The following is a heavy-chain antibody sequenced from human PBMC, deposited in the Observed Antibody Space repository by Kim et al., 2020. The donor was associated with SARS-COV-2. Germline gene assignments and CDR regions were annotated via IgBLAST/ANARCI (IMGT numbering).Heavy chain of an antibody. J-gene: IGHJ4*02. V-gene: IGHV3-30*18. CDR3: AKDFAWIQLWLGLDY. CDR1: GFTFSSYG. D-gene: IGHD5-18*01. CDR2: ISYDGSNK. Sequence: GGSLRLSCAASGFTFSSYGMHWVRQAPGKGLEWVAVISYDGSNKYYADSVKGRFTISRDNSKNTLYLQMNSLRAEDTAVYYCAKDFAWIQLWLGLDYWGQGTLVTVSS.